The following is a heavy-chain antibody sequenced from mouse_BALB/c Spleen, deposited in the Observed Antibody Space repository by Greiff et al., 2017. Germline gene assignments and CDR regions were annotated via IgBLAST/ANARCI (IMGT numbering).Heavy chain of an antibody. D-gene: IGHD2-4*01. CDR1: GFNIKDYY. CDR3: ASSMIKWCDY. V-gene: IGHV14-1*02. CDR2: IDPENGNT. Sequence: EVKLQESGAELVRPGALVKLSCKASGFNIKDYYMHWVKQRPEQGLEWIGWIDPENGNTIYDPKFQGKASITADTSSNTAYLQLSSLTSEDTAVYYCASSMIKWCDYWGQGTLVTVSA. J-gene: IGHJ3*01.